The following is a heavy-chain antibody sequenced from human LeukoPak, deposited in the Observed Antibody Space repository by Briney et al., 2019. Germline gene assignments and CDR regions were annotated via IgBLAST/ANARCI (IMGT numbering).Heavy chain of an antibody. CDR3: TRASRYRTMIVVVDMYYFDY. CDR1: GFTFGDYA. Sequence: GRSLRLSCTASGFTFGDYAMSWVRQAPGKGLEWVGFIRSKAYGGTTEYAASVKGRFTISRDDSKSIAYLQMNSLKTEDTAVYYCTRASRYRTMIVVVDMYYFDYWGQGTLVTVSS. CDR2: IRSKAYGGTT. J-gene: IGHJ4*02. D-gene: IGHD3-22*01. V-gene: IGHV3-49*04.